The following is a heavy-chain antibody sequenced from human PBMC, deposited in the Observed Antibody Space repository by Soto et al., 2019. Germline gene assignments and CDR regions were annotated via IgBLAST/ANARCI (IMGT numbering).Heavy chain of an antibody. D-gene: IGHD3-22*01. V-gene: IGHV1-18*01. CDR2: ISAYNGNT. CDR1: GYTFTSYG. CDR3: ARGGHYYDSSLVPGGFDY. Sequence: QVQLLQSGAEVKKPGASVKVSCKASGYTFTSYGISWVRQAPGQGLEWMGWISAYNGNTNYAQKLQGRVTMTTDTSTSTAYMELRSLRSDDTAVHYCARGGHYYDSSLVPGGFDYWGQGTLVTVSS. J-gene: IGHJ4*02.